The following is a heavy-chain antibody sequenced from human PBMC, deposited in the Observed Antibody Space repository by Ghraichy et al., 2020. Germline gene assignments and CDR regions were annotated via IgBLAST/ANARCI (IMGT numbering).Heavy chain of an antibody. Sequence: SETLSLTCTVSGGSISSYYWSWIRQPPGKGLEWIGYIYYSGSTNYNPSLKSRVTISVDTSKNQFSLKLSSVTAADTAVYYCAGLNEDGSGSYHHYYGMDVWGQGTTVTVSS. CDR3: AGLNEDGSGSYHHYYGMDV. CDR1: GGSISSYY. V-gene: IGHV4-59*08. CDR2: IYYSGST. J-gene: IGHJ6*02. D-gene: IGHD3-10*01.